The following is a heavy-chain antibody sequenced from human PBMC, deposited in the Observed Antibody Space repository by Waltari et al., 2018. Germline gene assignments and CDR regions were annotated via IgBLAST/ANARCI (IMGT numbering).Heavy chain of an antibody. Sequence: QVQLQESGPGLVRPSETLSLTCIVAGGSIKTEYWSWIRQPPGKGLEWIAYFSYGGRTHHSPPLKSRVTISDDVSNNQFSLILNSVTAADTAIYYCARGRTHSGLFDSWGQGILVTVSS. CDR2: FSYGGRT. CDR1: GGSIKTEY. D-gene: IGHD2-15*01. CDR3: ARGRTHSGLFDS. V-gene: IGHV4-59*12. J-gene: IGHJ4*02.